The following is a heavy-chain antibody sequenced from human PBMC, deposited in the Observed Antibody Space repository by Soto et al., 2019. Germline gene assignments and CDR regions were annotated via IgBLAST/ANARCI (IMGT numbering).Heavy chain of an antibody. CDR2: INHSGST. D-gene: IGHD2-15*01. CDR1: GGSFSGYY. J-gene: IGHJ5*02. V-gene: IGHV4-34*01. Sequence: QVQLQQWGAGLLKPSETLSLTCAVYGGSFSGYYWSWIRQPPGKGLEWIGEINHSGSTNYNPSLQRRVTVSVDTAKNQFSLKLSSVTAADTAVYYCARGPGYCSGGSCRYNWFDPWGQGTLVTVSS. CDR3: ARGPGYCSGGSCRYNWFDP.